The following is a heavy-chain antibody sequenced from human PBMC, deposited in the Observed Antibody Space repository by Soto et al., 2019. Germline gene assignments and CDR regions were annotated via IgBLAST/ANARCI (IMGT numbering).Heavy chain of an antibody. D-gene: IGHD6-6*01. CDR3: ARKSSSSSWFDP. Sequence: ASVKVSCKASGYTFSNYGITWVRQAPGQGLEWMGWISGYDGNTNYPQSLQGRVAMTTDPSTRTAYMELRSLRSDDTAVYYCARKSSSSSWFDPWGQGTLVTVSS. CDR2: ISGYDGNT. CDR1: GYTFSNYG. V-gene: IGHV1-18*01. J-gene: IGHJ5*02.